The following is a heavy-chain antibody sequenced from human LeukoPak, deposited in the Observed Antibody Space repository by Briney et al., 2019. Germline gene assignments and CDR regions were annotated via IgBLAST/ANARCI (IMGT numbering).Heavy chain of an antibody. CDR3: ARGSGFYYGCIDN. Sequence: PSETLSLTCTASGVSINSHYWSWIRQPPGKGLEWIGYIYYSGSTNYNPSLKSRVTVSVDTSKNQFSLRLSSVTAADTAVYYCARGSGFYYGCIDNWGQGTLVTVSS. D-gene: IGHD3-22*01. CDR1: GVSINSHY. V-gene: IGHV4-59*11. CDR2: IYYSGST. J-gene: IGHJ4*02.